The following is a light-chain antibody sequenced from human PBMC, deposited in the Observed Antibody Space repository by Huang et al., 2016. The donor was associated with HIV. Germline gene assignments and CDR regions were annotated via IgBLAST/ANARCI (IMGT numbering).Light chain of an antibody. CDR1: QSLSSNY. CDR3: QQYGSSPPNT. V-gene: IGKV3-20*01. J-gene: IGKJ2*01. Sequence: EIVLTQSPGTVSLSPGERATLSCRASQSLSSNYLAWCQQKPGQAPRLLIYGASTRATGIPDRFSGSGSGTDFTLTINRLEPEDSAVYYCQQYGSSPPNTFGQGTKVEIK. CDR2: GAS.